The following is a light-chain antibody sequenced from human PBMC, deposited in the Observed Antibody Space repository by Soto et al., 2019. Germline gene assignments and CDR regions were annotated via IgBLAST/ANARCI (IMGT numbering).Light chain of an antibody. Sequence: IQMTQSPSTLSASVGDRVTITCRASHNIERWMAWYQQKRGRAPSLLIFDANTLHSGVPSRFSGGGSGTEFTLTITGLQPDDFATYYCQQCAKASTFGQGTTVEIK. CDR1: HNIERW. J-gene: IGKJ1*01. CDR2: DAN. CDR3: QQCAKAST. V-gene: IGKV1-5*01.